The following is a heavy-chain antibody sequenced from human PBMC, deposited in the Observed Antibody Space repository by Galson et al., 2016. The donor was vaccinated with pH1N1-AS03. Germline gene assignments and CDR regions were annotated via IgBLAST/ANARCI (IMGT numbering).Heavy chain of an antibody. CDR3: ARDWSLEGFDY. Sequence: SLRLSCAASGFTFSSYSMNWVRQAPGKGLEWVSYISSSRRTIYYVDSVKGRFNMSRDNAKNLVYLQLNSMRVDDTAVYYCARDWSLEGFDYWGQGALVTVSS. J-gene: IGHJ4*02. CDR1: GFTFSSYS. CDR2: ISSSRRTI. V-gene: IGHV3-48*04. D-gene: IGHD3-3*01.